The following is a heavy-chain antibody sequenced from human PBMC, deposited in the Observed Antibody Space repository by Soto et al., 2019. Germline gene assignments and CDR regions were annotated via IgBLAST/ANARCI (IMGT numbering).Heavy chain of an antibody. CDR1: GGSISISIYY. CDR3: ARRYCSGGSCSLVDY. J-gene: IGHJ4*02. Sequence: PSETLSLSCTFSGGSISISIYYWGWIRQPPGKGLEWIGSIYYSGSTYYSPSLKSRVTIFVDTSKNQFSLKLSSVTAADTAVYYCARRYCSGGSCSLVDYWGQGTMVTVSS. CDR2: IYYSGST. V-gene: IGHV4-39*01. D-gene: IGHD2-15*01.